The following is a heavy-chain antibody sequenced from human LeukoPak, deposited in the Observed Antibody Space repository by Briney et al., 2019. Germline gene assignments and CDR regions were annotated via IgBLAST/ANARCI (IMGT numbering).Heavy chain of an antibody. CDR2: IYTSGST. V-gene: IGHV4-61*02. Sequence: SETLPLTCTVSGGSISSGSYYWSWIRQPAGKGLEWIGRIYTSGSTNYNPSLKSRVTISVDTSKNQFSLKLSSVTAADTAVYYCASCSSTSCYADYYYYMDVWGKGTTVTISS. CDR3: ASCSSTSCYADYYYYMDV. CDR1: GGSISSGSYY. D-gene: IGHD2-2*01. J-gene: IGHJ6*03.